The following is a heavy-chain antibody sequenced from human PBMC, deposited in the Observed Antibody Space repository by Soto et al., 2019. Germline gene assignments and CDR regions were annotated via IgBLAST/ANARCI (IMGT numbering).Heavy chain of an antibody. D-gene: IGHD6-13*01. Sequence: SEALSLTCTVSGDSITTYYWSWIRQPAGKGLEWIGRIDTSGNTNYNPSLKSRVTMSVDTSKKQFSLKLTSVTAADTAVYYCARYSNNWFQTEGMDVWGQGTTVTVSS. CDR2: IDTSGNT. CDR3: ARYSNNWFQTEGMDV. CDR1: GDSITTYY. J-gene: IGHJ6*02. V-gene: IGHV4-4*07.